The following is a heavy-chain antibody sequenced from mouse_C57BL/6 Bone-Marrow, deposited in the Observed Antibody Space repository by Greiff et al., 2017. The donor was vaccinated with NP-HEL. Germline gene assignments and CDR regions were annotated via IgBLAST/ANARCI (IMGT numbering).Heavy chain of an antibody. Sequence: VQLQQPGAELVKPGASVKVSCKASGYTFTSYWMHWVKQRPGQGLEWIGRIHPFDSDTNYNQKFKGKATLTVYKSSSTAYMQLSSLTSEDSAVYYCAIGGGYDPFAYWGQGTLVTVSA. CDR1: GYTFTSYW. J-gene: IGHJ3*01. CDR3: AIGGGYDPFAY. D-gene: IGHD2-2*01. V-gene: IGHV1-74*01. CDR2: IHPFDSDT.